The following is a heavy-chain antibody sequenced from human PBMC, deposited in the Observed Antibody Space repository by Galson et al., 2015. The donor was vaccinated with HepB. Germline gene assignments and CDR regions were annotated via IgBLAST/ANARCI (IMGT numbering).Heavy chain of an antibody. Sequence: ETLSLTCTVSRGSISSYYWNWIRQPPGKGLEWIGFIYYTGSTNYNPSLKSRVTISLDTSKNQFSLKLTSVTAADTAVYYCARGTLVCITMIVVVITFDYWGQGTLVTVSS. CDR3: ARGTLVCITMIVVVITFDY. J-gene: IGHJ4*02. V-gene: IGHV4-59*01. CDR2: IYYTGST. D-gene: IGHD3-22*01. CDR1: RGSISSYY.